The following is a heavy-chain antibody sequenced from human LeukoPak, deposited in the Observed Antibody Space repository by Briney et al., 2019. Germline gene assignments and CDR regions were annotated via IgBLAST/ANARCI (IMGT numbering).Heavy chain of an antibody. J-gene: IGHJ4*02. CDR2: ISGSVGST. D-gene: IGHD2-2*01. V-gene: IGHV3-23*01. CDR1: GFTFSSYA. CDR3: ARDESPFIVVVPAAHQTGQDY. Sequence: GGSLRLSCAASGFTFSSYAMSWVRQAPGKGLEWVSAISGSVGSTYYADSVKGRFTISRDNSKNTLYLQMNSLRAEDTAVYYCARDESPFIVVVPAAHQTGQDYWGQGTLVTVSS.